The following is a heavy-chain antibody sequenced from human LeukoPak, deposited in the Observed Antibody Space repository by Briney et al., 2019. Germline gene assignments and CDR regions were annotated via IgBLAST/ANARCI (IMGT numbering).Heavy chain of an antibody. V-gene: IGHV3-30-3*01. CDR2: ISYDGSNK. CDR3: AREITMVRGVIMVPPDV. J-gene: IGHJ6*02. Sequence: PGRSLRLSCAASGFTFSSYAMHWVRQAPGKGLEWVAGISYDGSNKYYADSVKGRFTISRDNSKTTLYLQMNSMRAEDTAVYYCAREITMVRGVIMVPPDVWGQGTTVTVSS. D-gene: IGHD3-10*01. CDR1: GFTFSSYA.